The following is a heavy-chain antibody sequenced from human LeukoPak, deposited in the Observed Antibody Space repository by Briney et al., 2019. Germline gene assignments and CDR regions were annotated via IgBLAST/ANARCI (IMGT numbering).Heavy chain of an antibody. V-gene: IGHV3-21*01. CDR3: ARDPYSGGYSSYYYYYMDV. J-gene: IGHJ6*03. D-gene: IGHD1-26*01. Sequence: PGGSLRLSCAVSGFTFSNYNMNWVRHAPGKGLEWVSSITSSSSYIFYADSVEGRFTISRDNAKNSLYLQMNSLRAEDTAVYYCARDPYSGGYSSYYYYYMDVWGKGTTVTVSS. CDR2: ITSSSSYI. CDR1: GFTFSNYN.